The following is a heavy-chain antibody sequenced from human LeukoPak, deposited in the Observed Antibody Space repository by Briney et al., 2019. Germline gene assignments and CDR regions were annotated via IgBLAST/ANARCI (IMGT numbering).Heavy chain of an antibody. CDR2: ISYDGNNK. D-gene: IGHD1-26*01. J-gene: IGHJ4*02. V-gene: IGHV3-30*04. CDR3: ARDPGRVGTTGAYLDY. Sequence: GGSLRLSCAASGFTFSNYAMHWVRLAPGKGLEWVAVISYDGNNKFYADSVKGRFTISRDNSKNTLYLQMNSLRAEDTAMYYCARDPGRVGTTGAYLDYWGQGTLVTVSS. CDR1: GFTFSNYA.